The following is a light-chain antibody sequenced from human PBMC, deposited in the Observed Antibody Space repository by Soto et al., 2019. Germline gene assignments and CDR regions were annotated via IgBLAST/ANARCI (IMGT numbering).Light chain of an antibody. Sequence: DIQMTQSPSSLPVSVGDRVTITCRTSQGSSSALAWYQQKPGKAPKLLISAASSLQSGVPSRFSGSGAGTDFTLTISRLQHEYFATYYRQQSYSTPWTFGQGTKVEIK. V-gene: IGKV1-39*01. CDR2: AAS. CDR3: QQSYSTPWT. J-gene: IGKJ1*01. CDR1: QGSSSA.